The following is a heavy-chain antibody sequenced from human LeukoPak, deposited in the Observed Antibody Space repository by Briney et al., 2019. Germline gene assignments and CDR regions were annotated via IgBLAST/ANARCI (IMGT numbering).Heavy chain of an antibody. Sequence: GASVKVSCKASGGTFSSYAISWVRQAPGQGLEWMGRIIPILGIANYAQKFQGRVTITADKSTSTAYMELSSLRSGDTAVYYCARPSEYYDSSARSWGQGTLVTVSS. J-gene: IGHJ5*02. CDR3: ARPSEYYDSSARS. D-gene: IGHD3-22*01. CDR1: GGTFSSYA. CDR2: IIPILGIA. V-gene: IGHV1-69*04.